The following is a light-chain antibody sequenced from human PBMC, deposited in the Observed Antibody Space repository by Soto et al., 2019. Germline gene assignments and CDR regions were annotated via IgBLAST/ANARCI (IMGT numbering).Light chain of an antibody. CDR3: SSYTSSNTVV. Sequence: QSALTQPASVSGSPGQSITISCTGTRSDIGGYNYVSWYQQYPGKAPKLMIYDVSNRPLGVSSRFSGSKSGSTASLTISGLQAEDEADYYCSSYTSSNTVVIGGGTKLTVL. J-gene: IGLJ2*01. CDR2: DVS. CDR1: RSDIGGYNY. V-gene: IGLV2-14*01.